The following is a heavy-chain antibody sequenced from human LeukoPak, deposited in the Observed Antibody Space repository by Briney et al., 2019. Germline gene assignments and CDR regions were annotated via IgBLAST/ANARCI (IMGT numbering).Heavy chain of an antibody. CDR2: IYHSGST. CDR1: GYSISSGYY. Sequence: SETLSLTCTVSGYSISSGYYWGWIRQPPGKGLEWIGSIYHSGSTYYNPSLKSRVTISVDTSKNQFSLKLSSVTAADTAVYYCARMLPTVTTFDYWGQGTLVTVSS. D-gene: IGHD4-17*01. J-gene: IGHJ4*02. CDR3: ARMLPTVTTFDY. V-gene: IGHV4-38-2*02.